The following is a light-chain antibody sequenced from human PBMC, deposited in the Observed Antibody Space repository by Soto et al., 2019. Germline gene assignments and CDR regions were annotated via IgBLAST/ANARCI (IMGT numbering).Light chain of an antibody. V-gene: IGKV3-11*01. CDR2: DAS. Sequence: EIVLTQSPATLSLSPGERDTLSCRASQSVSSYLAWYKQKPGQAPRLLIYDASNRATGIPARFSGSGSGTDFSLIISSLEPEDFAVYYCQQRSNWPLTFGGGTKVDIK. CDR3: QQRSNWPLT. J-gene: IGKJ4*01. CDR1: QSVSSY.